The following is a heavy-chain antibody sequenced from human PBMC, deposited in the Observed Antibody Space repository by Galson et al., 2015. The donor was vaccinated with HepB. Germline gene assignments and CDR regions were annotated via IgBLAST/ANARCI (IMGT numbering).Heavy chain of an antibody. J-gene: IGHJ4*02. CDR2: ISTYNGNT. CDR3: VRDAGRYCSGASCYPGYDC. V-gene: IGHV1-18*01. CDR1: GYTFISYG. Sequence: SCKASGYTFISYGVIWVRQAPGQGPEWMGWISTYNGNTKYAQKFQGRVTMTTDTSTSTAYMDLRSLRSDDTAVYYCVRDAGRYCSGASCYPGYDCWGQGTLVTVSS. D-gene: IGHD2-15*01.